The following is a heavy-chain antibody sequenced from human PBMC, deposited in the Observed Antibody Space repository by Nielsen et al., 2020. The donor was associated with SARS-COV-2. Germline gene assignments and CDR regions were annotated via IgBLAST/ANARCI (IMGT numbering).Heavy chain of an antibody. V-gene: IGHV3-48*03. Sequence: VRQAPGKGLEWVSYISSSGSTIYYADSVKGRFTISRDNAKNSLYLQMNSLRAEDTAVYYCARGSGRPWIQLWPLRYYFDYWGQGTLVTVSS. D-gene: IGHD5-18*01. CDR3: ARGSGRPWIQLWPLRYYFDY. J-gene: IGHJ4*02. CDR2: ISSSGSTI.